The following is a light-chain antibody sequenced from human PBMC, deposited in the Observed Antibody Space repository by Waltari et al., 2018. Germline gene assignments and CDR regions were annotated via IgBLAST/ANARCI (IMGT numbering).Light chain of an antibody. CDR2: DDS. V-gene: IGLV3-21*03. CDR3: QVWDTSSHHVV. J-gene: IGLJ2*01. CDR1: SMGTKN. Sequence: SYVLTQPPSVSVAPGKTARITCGGNSMGTKNVHWYQQTPGQGPVMGVYDDSDRPTGSPERFSGSNSGNTGTLPISRVDAGKEADCECQVWDTSSHHVVFGGGTKLTVL.